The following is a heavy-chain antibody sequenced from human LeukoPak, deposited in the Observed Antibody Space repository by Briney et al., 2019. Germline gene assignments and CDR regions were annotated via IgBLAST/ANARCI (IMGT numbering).Heavy chain of an antibody. J-gene: IGHJ6*03. Sequence: GGSLRLSCAASGFTFSDYYMSWIRQAPGKGLEWVAVISYDGSSKYYADSVKGRFTISRDNSKNTLYLQMNSLRAEDTAVYYCARDLTRLYYYMDVWGKGTTVTVSS. CDR2: ISYDGSSK. V-gene: IGHV3-30*03. CDR1: GFTFSDYY. CDR3: ARDLTRLYYYMDV. D-gene: IGHD3-16*01.